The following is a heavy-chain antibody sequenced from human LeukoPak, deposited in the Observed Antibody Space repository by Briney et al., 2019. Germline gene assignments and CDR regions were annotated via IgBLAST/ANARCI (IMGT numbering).Heavy chain of an antibody. CDR2: INPNSGVT. CDR3: ARGQQWLEAFDY. CDR1: GYTFTGYY. Sequence: ASVKVSCKASGYTFTGYYIHWVRQAPGQGLEWMGWINPNSGVTHYPQKFQGRVTMTRDTSIHTAYMEVSSLRSDDTAVYYCARGQQWLEAFDYWGLGTLVTVSS. V-gene: IGHV1-2*02. J-gene: IGHJ4*02. D-gene: IGHD6-19*01.